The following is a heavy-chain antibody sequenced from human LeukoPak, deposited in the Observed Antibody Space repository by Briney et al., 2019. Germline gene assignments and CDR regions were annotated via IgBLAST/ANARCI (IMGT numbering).Heavy chain of an antibody. Sequence: SETLSLTCTVSGGSLSSYYWSWIRQPPGKGLEWIGYIYYSGSTNYNPSLKSRVTISVDTSKNQFSLKLSSVTAADTAVYYCARGSMITFGGVIGPFDSWGQGALVTVSS. J-gene: IGHJ4*02. CDR2: IYYSGST. CDR3: ARGSMITFGGVIGPFDS. V-gene: IGHV4-59*01. D-gene: IGHD3-16*02. CDR1: GGSLSSYY.